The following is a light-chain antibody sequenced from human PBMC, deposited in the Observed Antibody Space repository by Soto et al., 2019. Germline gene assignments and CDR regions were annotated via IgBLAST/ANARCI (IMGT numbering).Light chain of an antibody. CDR3: QQDNSYP. J-gene: IGKJ1*01. CDR1: QSISNW. Sequence: MTQSPSSLPAAVGERVARTCRASQSISNWLAWYQQKPGTAPKFLIYHASNLQSGVPSRFSGSGSGTEFTLTISSLQPDDCATYYSQQDNSYPFGQGTKVDIK. V-gene: IGKV1-5*01. CDR2: HAS.